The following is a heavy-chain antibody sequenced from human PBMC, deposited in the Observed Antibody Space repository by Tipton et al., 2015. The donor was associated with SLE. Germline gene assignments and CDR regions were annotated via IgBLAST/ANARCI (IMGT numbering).Heavy chain of an antibody. CDR1: GFTLSDYY. CDR2: ISASGLTI. V-gene: IGHV3-11*04. J-gene: IGHJ4*02. CDR3: ARGKYYFDY. D-gene: IGHD2/OR15-2a*01. Sequence: GSLRLSCAGSGFTLSDYYMSWVRQAPGKGPEWVSYISASGLTIYYADSVKGRFTISRDNAKNSLYLQMNSLRAEDTAVYYCARGKYYFDYWGQGALVTVSS.